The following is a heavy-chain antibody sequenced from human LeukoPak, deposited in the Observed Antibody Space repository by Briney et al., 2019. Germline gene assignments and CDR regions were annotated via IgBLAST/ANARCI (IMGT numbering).Heavy chain of an antibody. CDR2: MNPNSGNT. V-gene: IGHV1-8*01. Sequence: GASVKVSCKASGYTFTNYDINWVRQATGQGLEWMGWMNPNSGNTGYAQKFQGRVTMTRNTSISTAYMELSSLRSEDTAVYYCARGIRVRGVIVFDYWGQGTLVTVSS. CDR3: ARGIRVRGVIVFDY. J-gene: IGHJ4*02. CDR1: GYTFTNYD. D-gene: IGHD3-10*01.